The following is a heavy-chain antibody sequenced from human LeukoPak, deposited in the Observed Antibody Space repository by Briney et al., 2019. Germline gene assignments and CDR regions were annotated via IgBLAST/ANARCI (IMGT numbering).Heavy chain of an antibody. D-gene: IGHD1-1*01. CDR2: INYNGQST. Sequence: RGSLRLSCEASGFYFDNSDMHWFRQAPGEVPHWVANINYNGQSTYYADSVKGRFTIARDNSKNMVFLQMNGLRAEDTARYYCAKGSNWEGGYWGQGTLVTVSS. J-gene: IGHJ4*02. CDR3: AKGSNWEGGY. V-gene: IGHV3-23*01. CDR1: GFYFDNSD.